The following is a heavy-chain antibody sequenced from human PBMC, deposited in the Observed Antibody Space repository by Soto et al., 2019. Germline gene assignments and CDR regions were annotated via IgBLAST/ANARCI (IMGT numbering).Heavy chain of an antibody. J-gene: IGHJ4*02. CDR2: ISSSSPYI. Sequence: GSLILSCASSGGTVSNYYMSWIRQAPGKGLEWISYISSSSPYIDYADSVKVRFTISRDNAKNYLYLQLNSLRVEDTAVYYCARNREDGYKSGYWGKGPLVT. D-gene: IGHD5-12*01. CDR1: GGTVSNYY. V-gene: IGHV3-11*06. CDR3: ARNREDGYKSGY.